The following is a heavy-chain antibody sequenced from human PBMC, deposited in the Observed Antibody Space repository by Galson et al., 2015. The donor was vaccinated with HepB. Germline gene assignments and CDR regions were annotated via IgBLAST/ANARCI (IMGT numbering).Heavy chain of an antibody. J-gene: IGHJ5*02. CDR2: ISGSGGST. D-gene: IGHD6-13*01. CDR3: AKLSNWYPKDNWFDP. Sequence: SLRLSCAASGFTFSSYAMSWVRQAPGKGLEWVSSISGSGGSTYYADSVKGRFTISRDNSRNTLYLQMNSLRAEDTAVYYCAKLSNWYPKDNWFDPWGQGTLVTVSS. CDR1: GFTFSSYA. V-gene: IGHV3-23*01.